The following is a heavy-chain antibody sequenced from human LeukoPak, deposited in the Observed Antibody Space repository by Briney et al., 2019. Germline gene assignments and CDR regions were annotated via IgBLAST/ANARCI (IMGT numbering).Heavy chain of an antibody. CDR1: GFTFSSYA. J-gene: IGHJ3*02. Sequence: GGSLRLSCAASGFTFSSYAMSWVRQAPGKGLEWVSSISSSSSYIYYADSVKGRFTISRDNAKNSLYLQMNSLRAEDTAVYYCARDLAAEDAFDIWGXGTMVTVSS. V-gene: IGHV3-21*01. CDR2: ISSSSSYI. CDR3: ARDLAAEDAFDI. D-gene: IGHD6-25*01.